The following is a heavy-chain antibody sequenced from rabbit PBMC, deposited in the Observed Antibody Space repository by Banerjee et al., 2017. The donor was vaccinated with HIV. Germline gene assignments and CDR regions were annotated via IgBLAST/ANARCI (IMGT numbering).Heavy chain of an antibody. CDR3: AREKEGSSDDWDL. Sequence: QSLEESGGGLVQPEGSLTLTCTASGFSFSGNYYMCWVRQTPGKGLEWIAYIYPDYGTTDYATWAKGRFTISLDNAQNTVFLQMTSLTAADTATYFCAREKEGSSDDWDLWGPGTLVTVS. D-gene: IGHD1-1*01. J-gene: IGHJ4*01. V-gene: IGHV1S40*01. CDR2: IYPDYGTT. CDR1: GFSFSGNYY.